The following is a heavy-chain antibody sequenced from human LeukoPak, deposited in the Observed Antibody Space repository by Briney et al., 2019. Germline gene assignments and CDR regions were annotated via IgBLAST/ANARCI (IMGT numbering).Heavy chain of an antibody. CDR2: IYYSGST. Sequence: SETLSLTCTVSGGSISSSSYYWGWIRQPPGKGLEWIGSIYYSGSTYYNPSLKSRVTISVDRSKNQFSLKLSSVTAADTAVYYCARSSGGWFDPWGQGTLVTVSS. CDR3: ARSSGGWFDP. D-gene: IGHD1-14*01. J-gene: IGHJ5*02. V-gene: IGHV4-39*07. CDR1: GGSISSSSYY.